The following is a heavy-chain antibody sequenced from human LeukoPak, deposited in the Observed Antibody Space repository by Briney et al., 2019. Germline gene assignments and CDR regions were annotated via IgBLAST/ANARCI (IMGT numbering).Heavy chain of an antibody. CDR1: GFTFSSYS. CDR3: ARSLQNLDY. D-gene: IGHD2/OR15-2a*01. CDR2: IYSGGST. J-gene: IGHJ4*02. Sequence: GGSLRLSCAASGFTFSSYSMNWVRQAPGKGLEWVSVIYSGGSTDYADSVKGRFSISRHNSKNTLYLQMNSLRAEDTAVYYCARSLQNLDYWGQGTLVTVSS. V-gene: IGHV3-53*04.